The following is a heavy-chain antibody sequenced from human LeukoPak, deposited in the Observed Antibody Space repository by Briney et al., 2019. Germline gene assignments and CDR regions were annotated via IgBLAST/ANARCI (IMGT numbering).Heavy chain of an antibody. Sequence: SETLSLTCTVSGGSISSSSYYWGWIRQPPGKGLEWIGSVSNSGSKHYNPSLKSRVTIFEDTSKNQFSLKLGSVTAADTAVYYCARLRYDILTGCFDYWGQGTLVPVSS. D-gene: IGHD3-9*01. V-gene: IGHV4-39*01. CDR3: ARLRYDILTGCFDY. CDR2: VSNSGSK. J-gene: IGHJ4*02. CDR1: GGSISSSSYY.